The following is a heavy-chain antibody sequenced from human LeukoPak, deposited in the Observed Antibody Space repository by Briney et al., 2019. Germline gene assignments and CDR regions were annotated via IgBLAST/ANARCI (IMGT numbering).Heavy chain of an antibody. CDR2: IRYDGSNK. V-gene: IGHV3-30*02. D-gene: IGHD2-2*01. J-gene: IGHJ4*02. CDR1: GFTFSSYG. CDR3: AKDRFGYCSSTSCSNFDY. Sequence: GGSLRLSCAASGFTFSSYGMHWVRQAPGKGLEWVAFIRYDGSNKYYADSVKGRFTISRDNSKNTLYLQMNSLRAEDTAVYYCAKDRFGYCSSTSCSNFDYLGQGTLVTVSS.